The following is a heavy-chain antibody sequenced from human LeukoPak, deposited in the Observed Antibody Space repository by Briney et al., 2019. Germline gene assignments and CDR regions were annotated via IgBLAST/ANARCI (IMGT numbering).Heavy chain of an antibody. J-gene: IGHJ4*02. CDR2: IYYSGST. CDR3: AKSDGYGLIDY. V-gene: IGHV4-34*01. Sequence: SETLSLTCAVYGGSFSGYYWSWIRQPPGKGLEWIGSIYYSGSTYYNPSLKSRVTISVDSSKNQFSLQLSSVTAADTAVYYCAKSDGYGLIDYWGQGTLVTVSS. CDR1: GGSFSGYY. D-gene: IGHD5-24*01.